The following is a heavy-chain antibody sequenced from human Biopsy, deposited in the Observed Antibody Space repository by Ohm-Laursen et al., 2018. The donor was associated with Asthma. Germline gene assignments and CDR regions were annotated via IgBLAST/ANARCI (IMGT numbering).Heavy chain of an antibody. V-gene: IGHV1-2*06. CDR1: GYTFIGCH. D-gene: IGHD6-13*01. CDR2: INPNSGGT. CDR3: ARGQKSAGDRWFDP. J-gene: IGHJ5*02. Sequence: ASVNVSCKASGYTFIGCHIHWMRQAPGQGLEWMGRINPNSGGTNYAQKFQGRVTMTRDTSISTAYTEVSRLRSDDTAVYYCARGQKSAGDRWFDPWGQGTLVTVSS.